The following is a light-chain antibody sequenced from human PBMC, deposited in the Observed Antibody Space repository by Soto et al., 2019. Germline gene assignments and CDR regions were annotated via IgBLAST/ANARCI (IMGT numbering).Light chain of an antibody. J-gene: IGKJ1*01. CDR3: QLSNT. V-gene: IGKV1-33*01. CDR1: QDISNY. Sequence: DIQMTQSPSSLSASVGDRVTITCQASQDISNYLNWYQQKPGKAPKLLIYDASNLETGVPSRFSGSGSGTDFTFTISSLQPEDIATYYCQLSNTFGQGTKVEIK. CDR2: DAS.